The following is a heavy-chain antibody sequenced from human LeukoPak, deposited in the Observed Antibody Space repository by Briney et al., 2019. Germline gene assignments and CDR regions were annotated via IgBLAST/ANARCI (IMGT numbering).Heavy chain of an antibody. J-gene: IGHJ4*02. CDR3: ARPVGATGAQFGY. Sequence: SETLSLTCTVSGGSISSSSYYWGWIRQPPGKGLEWIGSIYYSGSTYYNPSLKSRVTISVDTSKNQFSLKLSSVTAADTAVYYCARPVGATGAQFGYWGQGTLVTVSS. CDR1: GGSISSSSYY. CDR2: IYYSGST. V-gene: IGHV4-39*01. D-gene: IGHD1-26*01.